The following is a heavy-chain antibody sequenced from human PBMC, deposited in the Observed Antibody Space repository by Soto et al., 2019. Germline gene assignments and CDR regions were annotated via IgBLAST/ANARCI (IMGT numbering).Heavy chain of an antibody. D-gene: IGHD4-17*01. CDR3: AVSPTAYYFDY. J-gene: IGHJ4*02. CDR2: IYYSGST. CDR1: GGSISSYY. Sequence: SETLSLTCTVSGGSISSYYWSWIRQPPGKGLEWIGYIYYSGSTNYNPSLKSRVTISVDTSKNQFSLKLSSVTAADTAVYYCAVSPTAYYFDYWGQGTLVTVS. V-gene: IGHV4-59*01.